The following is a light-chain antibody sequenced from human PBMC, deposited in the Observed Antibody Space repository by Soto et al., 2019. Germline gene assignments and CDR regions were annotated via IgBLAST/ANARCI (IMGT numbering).Light chain of an antibody. J-gene: IGLJ2*01. V-gene: IGLV1-40*01. CDR3: QSYDSSLSDVV. CDR2: GNS. CDR1: RSNIGAGYD. Sequence: QSVLTQPPSVSGAPGQRVTISCSGSRSNIGAGYDVHWYQQLPETAPKLLMYGNSNRPSGVPDRFSGSKTGTSASLAITGLQAEDEADYYCQSYDSSLSDVVFGGGTKLTVL.